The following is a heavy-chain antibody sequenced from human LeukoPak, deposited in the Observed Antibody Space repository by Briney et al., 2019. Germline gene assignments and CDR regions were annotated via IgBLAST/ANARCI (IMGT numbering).Heavy chain of an antibody. CDR3: ARGTGEGYTYGRYYFDY. Sequence: ASVKVSCKASGYTFTSYYMHWVRQAPGQGLEWMGIINPSGGCTSYAQKFQGRVAMTRDMSTSTVYMELSSLRSEDTAVYHCARGTGEGYTYGRYYFDYWGQGTLVTVSS. J-gene: IGHJ4*02. D-gene: IGHD5-18*01. CDR1: GYTFTSYY. CDR2: INPSGGCT. V-gene: IGHV1-46*01.